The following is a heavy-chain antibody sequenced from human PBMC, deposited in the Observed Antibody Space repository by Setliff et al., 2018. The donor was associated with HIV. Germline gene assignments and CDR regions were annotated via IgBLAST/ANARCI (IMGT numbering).Heavy chain of an antibody. D-gene: IGHD1-1*01. CDR2: ISYDGSRV. J-gene: IGHJ4*02. Sequence: GGSLRLSCVGSGFTFRDFAMHWVRQAPGKGLEWVSSISYDGSRVSYADSVKGRFTISRDDSKNTVFLQLDTLRREDTAVYYCASARIPTGGTSTSLDFWGQGALVTVSS. V-gene: IGHV3-30*01. CDR3: ASARIPTGGTSTSLDF. CDR1: GFTFRDFA.